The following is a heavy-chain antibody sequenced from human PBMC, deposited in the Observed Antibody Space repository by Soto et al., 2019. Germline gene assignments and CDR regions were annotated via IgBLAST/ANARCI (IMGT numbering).Heavy chain of an antibody. CDR3: AHRPSGWYLFDY. CDR2: IYWNDDK. J-gene: IGHJ4*02. CDR1: GFSLSTSGLG. Sequence: QITLKESGPTLVRPTQTLTLTCTFSGFSLSTSGLGVGWIRQPPGKALEWLALIYWNDDKRYSPSLKARLTITKDTSKNQVVLTMTNTDPVDTATDSWAHRPSGWYLFDYWGQGTLVTVSS. V-gene: IGHV2-5*01. D-gene: IGHD6-19*01.